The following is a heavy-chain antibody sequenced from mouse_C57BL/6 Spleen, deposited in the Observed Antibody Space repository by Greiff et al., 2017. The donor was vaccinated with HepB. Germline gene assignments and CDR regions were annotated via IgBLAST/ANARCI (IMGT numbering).Heavy chain of an antibody. CDR2: ICPGSGST. Sequence: QVQLQQPGAELVKPGASVKMSCKASGYTFTSYWITWVKQRPGQGLEWIGDICPGSGSTTYNEKFKSKATLTVNTSSSTAYMQLSSLTSEDSAVSYCAGGVTTVVAPYWYFDVWGTGTTVTVSS. CDR3: AGGVTTVVAPYWYFDV. D-gene: IGHD1-1*01. V-gene: IGHV1-55*01. CDR1: GYTFTSYW. J-gene: IGHJ1*03.